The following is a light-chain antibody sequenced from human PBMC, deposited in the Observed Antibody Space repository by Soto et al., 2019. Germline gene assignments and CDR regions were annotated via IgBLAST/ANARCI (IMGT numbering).Light chain of an antibody. CDR1: SSDVGDYNY. CDR2: HVS. CDR3: CSFAGSYTFWA. J-gene: IGLJ3*02. Sequence: QSALTQPRSVSGSPGQSVTISCTGTSSDVGDYNYVSWYQQYPGKAPKLVIYHVSKRPSGVPDRFSGSKSGNTASLTISGLQAEDEADYYCCSFAGSYTFWAFGGGTKLTVL. V-gene: IGLV2-11*01.